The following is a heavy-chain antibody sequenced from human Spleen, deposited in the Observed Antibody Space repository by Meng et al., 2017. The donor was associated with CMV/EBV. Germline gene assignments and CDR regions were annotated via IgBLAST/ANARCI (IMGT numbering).Heavy chain of an antibody. CDR2: IYYSGST. Sequence: QLPLQQWGAGLLQPSETLSLICFVYGGSFSAYYWSWIRQPPGKGLEWIGYIYYSGSTYYNPSLKSRVTISVDTSKNQFSLKLSSVTAADTAVYYCAREGDTAMALVDYWGQGTLVTVSS. J-gene: IGHJ4*02. CDR3: AREGDTAMALVDY. CDR1: GGSFSAYY. D-gene: IGHD5-18*01. V-gene: IGHV4-34*01.